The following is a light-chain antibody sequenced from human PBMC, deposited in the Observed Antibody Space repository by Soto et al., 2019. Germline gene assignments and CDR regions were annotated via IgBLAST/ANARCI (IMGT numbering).Light chain of an antibody. CDR3: QQYGSSPRT. Sequence: EIVLTQYPGTLSLSPGERATLSCRASQSVSSSSLAWYQQRRGQAPRLLIHGASSRATGIPDRFSGSGSGTDFTLTISRLEPEDFAVYYCQQYGSSPRTFGQGTKVDIK. J-gene: IGKJ1*01. V-gene: IGKV3-20*01. CDR1: QSVSSSS. CDR2: GAS.